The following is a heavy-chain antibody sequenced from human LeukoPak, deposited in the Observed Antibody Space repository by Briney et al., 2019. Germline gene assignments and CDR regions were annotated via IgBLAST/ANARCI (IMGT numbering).Heavy chain of an antibody. D-gene: IGHD3-3*01. CDR2: IYYSGST. CDR1: GGSISSYY. V-gene: IGHV4-59*01. J-gene: IGHJ6*04. Sequence: PSETLSLTCTVSGGSISSYYWSWIRQPPGKGLEWIGYIYYSGSTNYNPSLKSRVTISVDTSKNQFSLKLSSVTAADTAVYYCARGAQYDFWSGLMDVWGKGTTVTVSS. CDR3: ARGAQYDFWSGLMDV.